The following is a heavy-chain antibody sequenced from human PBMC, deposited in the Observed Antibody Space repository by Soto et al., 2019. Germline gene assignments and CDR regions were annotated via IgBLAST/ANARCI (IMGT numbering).Heavy chain of an antibody. CDR1: GGSISPFY. V-gene: IGHV4-59*01. CDR2: LYYSGNT. CDR3: ARVGGVAARTFDY. Sequence: SETRSLTCTVSGGSISPFYWSWVRQPPRKGLEWIGYLYYSGNTNYNPSLKSRVTISVDASKNQVSLRLTSVTAADTAVYYCARVGGVAARTFDYWGQGTVVTISS. D-gene: IGHD2-15*01. J-gene: IGHJ4*02.